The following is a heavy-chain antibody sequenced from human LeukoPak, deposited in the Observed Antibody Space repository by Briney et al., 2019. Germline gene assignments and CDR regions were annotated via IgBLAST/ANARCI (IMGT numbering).Heavy chain of an antibody. D-gene: IGHD5-18*01. Sequence: SQTLSLTCAICGDSVSSNSATWNWIRQSPSRGLGWLVRTYYRSKLYNDYARSVKSRITINPDTSKNQSSLHLNSVTPEDTAVYYCARDLAGFGGYSYGMVDYWGQGTLVTVSS. CDR1: GDSVSSNSAT. CDR3: ARDLAGFGGYSYGMVDY. J-gene: IGHJ4*02. CDR2: TYYRSKLYN. V-gene: IGHV6-1*01.